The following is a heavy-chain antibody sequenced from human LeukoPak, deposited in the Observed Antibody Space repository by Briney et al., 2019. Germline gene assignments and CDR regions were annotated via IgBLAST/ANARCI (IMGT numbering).Heavy chain of an antibody. CDR2: ISASGGST. CDR1: GFTYSRYA. V-gene: IGHV3-23*01. CDR3: AKDLGDFTYYYGSGTYYSASDY. Sequence: PGGSLRLSCAASGFTYSRYAMSWVRQAPGKGLEWVSAISASGGSTYYADSVKGRFTISRDYSKNTLYLQMNSLRAEDTAVYYCAKDLGDFTYYYGSGTYYSASDYWGQGTLVTVSS. D-gene: IGHD3-10*01. J-gene: IGHJ4*02.